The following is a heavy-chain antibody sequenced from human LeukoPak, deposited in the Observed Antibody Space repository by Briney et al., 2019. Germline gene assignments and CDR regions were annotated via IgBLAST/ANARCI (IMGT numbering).Heavy chain of an antibody. D-gene: IGHD1-26*01. V-gene: IGHV3-53*01. CDR1: GFTVSSNY. CDR3: ARDEWELLLLNY. J-gene: IGHJ4*02. Sequence: GGSLRLSCAASGFTVSSNYMSWVRQAPGKGLEWVSVIYSGGSTYYADSVKGRFTISRDNSKNTLYPQMNSLRAEDTAVYYCARDEWELLLLNYWGQGTLVTVSS. CDR2: IYSGGST.